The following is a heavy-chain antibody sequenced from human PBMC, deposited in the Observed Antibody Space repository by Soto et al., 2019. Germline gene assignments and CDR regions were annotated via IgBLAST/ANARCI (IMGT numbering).Heavy chain of an antibody. CDR1: GFTFSTSA. CDR3: VREEFEAGRGHFGC. CDR2: ISDGGNTE. V-gene: IGHV3-30-3*01. D-gene: IGHD6-13*01. Sequence: QVQVVESGGGVVQPGGSLRLSCAASGFTFSTSAMHWVAQAPGKGLELMAAISDGGNTEYYADSVKGRFTVSRDISESTMYLQMNGLRTEDTAVYYCVREEFEAGRGHFGCWGQGTLVSVSS. J-gene: IGHJ4*02.